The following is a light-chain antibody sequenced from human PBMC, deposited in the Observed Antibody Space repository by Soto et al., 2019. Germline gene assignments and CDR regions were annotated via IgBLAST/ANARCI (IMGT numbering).Light chain of an antibody. CDR3: CSYAGSYTYA. J-gene: IGLJ1*01. V-gene: IGLV2-11*01. CDR1: SSDVGGYNY. CDR2: DVS. Sequence: QSVLTQPRSVSGSPGQSVTISCTGTSSDVGGYNYVSWYQQHPGKAPKLMIYDVSKRPSGVPDRFSGSKSGNTASLTISGLQAEDEADYYCCSYAGSYTYAFGPGTKVTVL.